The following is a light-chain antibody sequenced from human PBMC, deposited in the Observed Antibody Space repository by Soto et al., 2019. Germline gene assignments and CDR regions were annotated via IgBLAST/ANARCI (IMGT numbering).Light chain of an antibody. Sequence: AIQMTQSPSSLSASVGDRVTITCRASQGIRYDVGWYQQRPGEAPRLLIYGTSNLQSGVPSRFSGSGSGSDCTLTISSLQPEDFATYYCLQDFDYPRTFGQGAKVEIK. V-gene: IGKV1-6*01. CDR3: LQDFDYPRT. CDR1: QGIRYD. CDR2: GTS. J-gene: IGKJ1*01.